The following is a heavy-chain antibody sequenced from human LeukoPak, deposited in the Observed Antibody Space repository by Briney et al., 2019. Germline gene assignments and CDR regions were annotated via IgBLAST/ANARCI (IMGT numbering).Heavy chain of an antibody. V-gene: IGHV3-23*01. J-gene: IGHJ4*02. CDR2: IADSGGST. CDR1: GFTFSSNW. CDR3: AKIHDILTGYSQYTYYFDY. D-gene: IGHD3-9*01. Sequence: GGSLRLSCAASGFTFSSNWMHWVRQAPGKGLEWVSGIADSGGSTYYADSVKGRFTISRDNSKNTLHLQMNSLRAEDTAVYYCAKIHDILTGYSQYTYYFDYWGQGTLVTVSP.